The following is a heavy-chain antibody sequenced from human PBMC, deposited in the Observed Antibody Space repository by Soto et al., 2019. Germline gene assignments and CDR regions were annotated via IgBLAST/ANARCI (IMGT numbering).Heavy chain of an antibody. J-gene: IGHJ6*01. CDR1: GFTFSSYG. V-gene: IGHV3-30*18. D-gene: IGHD3-9*01. Sequence: QVQLVESGGGVVQPGRSLRLSCAASGFTFSSYGMHWVRQAPGKGLEWVAVISYDGSNKYYADSVKGRFTISRDNSKNTLYLQMNSLRAEDTAVYYCAKALPAKRYFDWSIYYGMDVW. CDR2: ISYDGSNK. CDR3: AKALPAKRYFDWSIYYGMDV.